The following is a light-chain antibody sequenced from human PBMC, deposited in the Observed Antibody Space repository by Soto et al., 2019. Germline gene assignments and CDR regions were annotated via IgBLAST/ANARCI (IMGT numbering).Light chain of an antibody. J-gene: IGKJ5*01. Sequence: EIVMTQSPATLSVSAGERATLSCRASQSVSIKLAWYQQKLGQAPRLLIYDTSTRATGIPARFSGSGSGTEFTLTISSLQSEDFAVYYCQQYNNWPTITFGQGTRLEIK. CDR2: DTS. CDR1: QSVSIK. V-gene: IGKV3-15*01. CDR3: QQYNNWPTIT.